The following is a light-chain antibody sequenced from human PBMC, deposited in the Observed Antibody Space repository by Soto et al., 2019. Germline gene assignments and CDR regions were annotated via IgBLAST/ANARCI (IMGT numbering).Light chain of an antibody. V-gene: IGKV1-5*01. Sequence: DIQMTQSPSTLSASVGDRVTITCRASQSISSWLAWYQQKPGKAPKLLIYDASSLESGVPSRFSGSGSGTEFILTISSLQPDDFATYYCQQYNSYSPTFGQGTKVDNK. CDR2: DAS. CDR1: QSISSW. CDR3: QQYNSYSPT. J-gene: IGKJ1*01.